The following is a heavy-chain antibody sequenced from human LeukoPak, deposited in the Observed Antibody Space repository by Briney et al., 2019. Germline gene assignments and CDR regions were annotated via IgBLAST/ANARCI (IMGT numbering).Heavy chain of an antibody. CDR2: IYTSGST. D-gene: IGHD5-12*01. V-gene: IGHV4-61*02. J-gene: IGHJ6*03. Sequence: PSQTLSLTCTVSGGSISSGSYYWSWIRQPAGKGLEWIGRIYTSGSTNYNPSLKSRVTISVDTSKNQFSLKLSSVTAADTAVYYCARDRRGYDRNSYDYYYYMDVWGKGTTVTVSS. CDR1: GGSISSGSYY. CDR3: ARDRRGYDRNSYDYYYYMDV.